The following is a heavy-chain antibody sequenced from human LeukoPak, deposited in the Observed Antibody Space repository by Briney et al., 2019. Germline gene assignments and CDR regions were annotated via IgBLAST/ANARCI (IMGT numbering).Heavy chain of an antibody. CDR3: AKDLAHGIAVPGSPGPLDY. CDR1: GFTFSSYA. D-gene: IGHD6-19*01. V-gene: IGHV3-23*01. J-gene: IGHJ4*02. Sequence: GGSLRLSCAASGFTFSSYAMSWVRQAPGKGLEWVSAISGSGGSTYYADSVKGRFTVFRDNSKNTLYLQMNSLRAEDTAAYYCAKDLAHGIAVPGSPGPLDYWGQGTLVTVSS. CDR2: ISGSGGST.